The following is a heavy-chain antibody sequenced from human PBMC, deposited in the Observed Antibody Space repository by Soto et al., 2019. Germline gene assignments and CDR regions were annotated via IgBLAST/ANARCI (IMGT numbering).Heavy chain of an antibody. CDR2: ISGRSDNI. J-gene: IGHJ4*02. Sequence: PGGSLRLSCAASGFTFSTYAMTWVRQAPGKGLEWVSAISGRSDNIIYADSVKGRFTISRDNSKNTLYLLMNSLRAEDTAVYYCVIYITGHGTRQHYYCSQGALVIVSS. CDR3: VIYITGHGTRQHYY. D-gene: IGHD1-26*01. V-gene: IGHV3-23*01. CDR1: GFTFSTYA.